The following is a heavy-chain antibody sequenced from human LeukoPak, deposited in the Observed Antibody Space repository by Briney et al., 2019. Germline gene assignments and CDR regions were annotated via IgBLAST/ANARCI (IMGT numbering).Heavy chain of an antibody. Sequence: SETLSLTCTVSGGSINRYYGSWIRQPPGKGLEWIGFIYYSGTTGYNPSLKSRLTISVDTSKNQFSLKLSSVTAADTAVYYCAREQNYCSSTSCPLDYWGQGTLVTVSS. CDR3: AREQNYCSSTSCPLDY. D-gene: IGHD2-2*01. V-gene: IGHV4-59*01. CDR1: GGSINRYY. J-gene: IGHJ4*02. CDR2: IYYSGTT.